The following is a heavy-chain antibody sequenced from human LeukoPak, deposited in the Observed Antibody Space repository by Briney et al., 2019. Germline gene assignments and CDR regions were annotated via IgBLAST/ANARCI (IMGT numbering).Heavy chain of an antibody. CDR2: ISTQSGNT. J-gene: IGHJ4*02. CDR1: GYTLTSYG. V-gene: IGHV1-18*01. CDR3: ARGAYGDK. Sequence: ASVKVSCKTSGYTLTSYGINWVRQAPGQGLEWMGWISTQSGNTNYAQKVQGRLTLTTDRSTNTAYMELRSLRSDDTAVYYCARGAYGDKWGQGTMVTVSS. D-gene: IGHD4-17*01.